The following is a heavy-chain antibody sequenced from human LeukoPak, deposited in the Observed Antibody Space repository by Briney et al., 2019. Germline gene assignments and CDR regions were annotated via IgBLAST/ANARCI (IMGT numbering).Heavy chain of an antibody. CDR1: GFIFSSYE. CDR3: ARDDSYGLDY. V-gene: IGHV3-48*03. D-gene: IGHD5-18*01. Sequence: GGSLRLSCAASGFIFSSYEMTWVRQAPGKGLEWVSYISSSGSTIYYAHSVKGRFTISRDNAKNSLYLQMNSLRAEDTAVYYCARDDSYGLDYWGQGTLVTVSS. J-gene: IGHJ4*02. CDR2: ISSSGSTI.